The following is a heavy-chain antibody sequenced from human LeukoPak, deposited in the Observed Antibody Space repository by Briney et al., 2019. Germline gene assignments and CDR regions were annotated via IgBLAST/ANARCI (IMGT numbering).Heavy chain of an antibody. CDR1: GFTFSSYG. J-gene: IGHJ6*02. D-gene: IGHD6-19*01. Sequence: GGSLRLSCAASGFTFSSYGMHWVRQAPGKGLEWVADISYDGSKKYYGDSVKGRFTISRDNSKNTLYLQMNSLRAEDTAVYYCAKGYSSGWYPGVNYYYGMDVWGQGTTVTVSS. CDR3: AKGYSSGWYPGVNYYYGMDV. CDR2: ISYDGSKK. V-gene: IGHV3-30*18.